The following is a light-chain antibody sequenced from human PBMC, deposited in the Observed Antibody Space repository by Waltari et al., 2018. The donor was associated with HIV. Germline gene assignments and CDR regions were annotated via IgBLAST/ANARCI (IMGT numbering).Light chain of an antibody. Sequence: QSALTQPASVSGSPGQSITISCTGTSSDLGGYNYVSWYQQHPGKAPKLMIYDVTTRPSGVSNRFSGSKSGNTASLTISGLQVEDEADYYCSSYTSSSTWVFGGGTKLTVL. CDR2: DVT. J-gene: IGLJ3*02. CDR3: SSYTSSSTWV. V-gene: IGLV2-14*03. CDR1: SSDLGGYNY.